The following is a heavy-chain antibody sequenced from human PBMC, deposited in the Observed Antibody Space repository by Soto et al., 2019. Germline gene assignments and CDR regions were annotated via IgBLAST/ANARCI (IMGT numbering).Heavy chain of an antibody. CDR2: IRSKANSYAT. CDR3: TRQKDTYYYDSPDV. J-gene: IGHJ6*02. Sequence: QAGGSLRLSCAASGFTFSGSAMHWVRQASGKGLEWVGRIRSKANSYATAYAASVKGRFTISRDDSKNTAYLQMNSLKTEDTAVYYCTRQKDTYYYDSPDVWGQGTTVTVSS. D-gene: IGHD3-22*01. CDR1: GFTFSGSA. V-gene: IGHV3-73*01.